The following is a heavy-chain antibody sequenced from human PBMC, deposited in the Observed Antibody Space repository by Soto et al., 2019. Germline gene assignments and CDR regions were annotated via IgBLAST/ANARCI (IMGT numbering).Heavy chain of an antibody. J-gene: IGHJ4*02. Sequence: QVQLQQWGAGLLKPSETLSLTCAVYGGSFSGYYWCWIRQSPGKGLVWIGEINGSGSTNYNPSLNSRVTISIDTSKNQFYLKLNSVTAADTAVFYCASRMGSGRYYFDYWGQGTLVTVSS. D-gene: IGHD3-10*01. CDR1: GGSFSGYY. V-gene: IGHV4-34*01. CDR3: ASRMGSGRYYFDY. CDR2: INGSGST.